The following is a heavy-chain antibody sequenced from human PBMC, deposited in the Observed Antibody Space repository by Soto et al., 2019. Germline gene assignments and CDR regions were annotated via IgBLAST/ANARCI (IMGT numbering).Heavy chain of an antibody. CDR2: IYYSGST. CDR1: VGSVSSYC. D-gene: IGHD3-3*01. Sequence: SEALSLTCTVSVGSVSSYCWSWIRQPPGKGLEWIGYIYYSGSTNYNPSLKSRVTISVDTSKNQFSLKLSSVTAADTAVYYCATMGSYXAFWSGYYLGNWFEPWGQGTLVTVSS. CDR3: ATMGSYXAFWSGYYLGNWFEP. V-gene: IGHV4-59*02. J-gene: IGHJ5*02.